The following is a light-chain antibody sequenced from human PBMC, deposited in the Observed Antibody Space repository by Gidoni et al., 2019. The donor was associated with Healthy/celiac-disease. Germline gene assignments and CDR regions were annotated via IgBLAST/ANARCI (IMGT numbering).Light chain of an antibody. Sequence: EIVMTQSPATLSVSPGERATLSCRASQSVSSNLAWYQPKPGQAPRLLIYGASTRATGIPARFSGSGSGTEFTLTISSLQSEDFAVYYCQQYNNWPERTFXXXTKLEIK. J-gene: IGKJ2*01. CDR1: QSVSSN. CDR3: QQYNNWPERT. CDR2: GAS. V-gene: IGKV3-15*01.